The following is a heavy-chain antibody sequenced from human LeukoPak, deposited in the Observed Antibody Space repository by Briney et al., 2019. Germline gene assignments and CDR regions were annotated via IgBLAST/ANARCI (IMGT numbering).Heavy chain of an antibody. CDR2: ISSSSSAI. D-gene: IGHD3-9*01. Sequence: GGSLRLSCAASGFTFSSYTMNWVRQAPGEGLEWVSSISSSSSAIYYAASVKGRFTISRDNAKNSLYLQMNRLRDEDTAVYYCARGALRYSDYWGQGTLVTVSS. CDR3: ARGALRYSDY. CDR1: GFTFSSYT. V-gene: IGHV3-48*02. J-gene: IGHJ4*02.